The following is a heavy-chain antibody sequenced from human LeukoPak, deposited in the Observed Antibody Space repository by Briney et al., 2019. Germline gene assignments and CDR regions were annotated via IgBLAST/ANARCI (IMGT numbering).Heavy chain of an antibody. CDR2: IYTSGST. CDR3: ARDLGWLPLQL. Sequence: PSETLSLTCTVSGGSISSGSFYWSWVRQPAGRGQEWIGRIYTSGSTNYNPSLESRVTISVDTSKNQFSLKLNSVTAADSAVYYCARDLGWLPLQLWGQGTLVIVSS. CDR1: GGSISSGSFY. V-gene: IGHV4-61*02. D-gene: IGHD5-24*01. J-gene: IGHJ1*01.